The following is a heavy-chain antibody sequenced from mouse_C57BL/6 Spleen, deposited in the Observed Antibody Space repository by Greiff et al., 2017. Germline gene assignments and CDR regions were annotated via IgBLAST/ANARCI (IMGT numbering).Heavy chain of an antibody. Sequence: DVQLQESGPGLVKPSQSLSLTCSVTGYSITSGYYWNWIRQFPGNKLEWMGYISYDGSNNYNPSLKNRISITRDTSKNQFFLKLNSVTTEDTATYYCARKTVYYSMDYWGQGTSVTVSS. CDR3: ARKTVYYSMDY. CDR2: ISYDGSN. D-gene: IGHD4-1*01. CDR1: GYSITSGYY. J-gene: IGHJ4*01. V-gene: IGHV3-6*01.